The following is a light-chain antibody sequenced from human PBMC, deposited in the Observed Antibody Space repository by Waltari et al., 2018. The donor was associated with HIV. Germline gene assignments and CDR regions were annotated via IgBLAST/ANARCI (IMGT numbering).Light chain of an antibody. CDR3: QQSYSSPPGIT. V-gene: IGKV3-20*01. CDR2: STS. Sequence: EIVLTQSPGTLSLSPGERATLSCRASQSFSTSYLAWYQQIPGQAPRLLIYSTSHRATGIPDRFSGSGSGTDFTLTISRLEPEDAAVYYCQQSYSSPPGITFGQGTRLDIK. CDR1: QSFSTSY. J-gene: IGKJ5*01.